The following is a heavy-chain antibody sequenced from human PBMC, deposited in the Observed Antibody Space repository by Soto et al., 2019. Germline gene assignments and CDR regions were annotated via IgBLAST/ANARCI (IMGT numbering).Heavy chain of an antibody. J-gene: IGHJ6*02. D-gene: IGHD4-17*01. Sequence: SVKVSCKASGGTFSSYAISWVRQAPGQGLEWMGGIIPIFGTANYAQKFQGRVTITADESTSTAYMELSSLRSEDTAVYYCATVGTTVTRDYCYSCGMDVWGQETTGTVS. CDR3: ATVGTTVTRDYCYSCGMDV. V-gene: IGHV1-69*13. CDR1: GGTFSSYA. CDR2: IIPIFGTA.